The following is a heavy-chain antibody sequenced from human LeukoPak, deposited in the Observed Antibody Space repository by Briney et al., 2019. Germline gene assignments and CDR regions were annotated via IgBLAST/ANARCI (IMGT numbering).Heavy chain of an antibody. D-gene: IGHD5-18*01. Sequence: RGSLRLSCAASGFTFNDYAMAWVRQAPGTGLQWVSSITARTNSVYYVDSVKGRFTISRDNSRNTVYLQMYSLRDVDTAIYYCVKSSTTMVLNYYDLWGQGTLVHVSS. J-gene: IGHJ4*02. CDR2: ITARTNSV. V-gene: IGHV3-23*05. CDR1: GFTFNDYA. CDR3: VKSSTTMVLNYYDL.